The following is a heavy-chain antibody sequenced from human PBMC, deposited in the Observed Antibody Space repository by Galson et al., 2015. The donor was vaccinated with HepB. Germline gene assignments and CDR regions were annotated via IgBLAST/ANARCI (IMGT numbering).Heavy chain of an antibody. CDR2: ISAYNGNT. J-gene: IGHJ6*02. V-gene: IGHV1-18*01. CDR1: GYTFTSYG. D-gene: IGHD6-19*01. CDR3: ARDEGSGWYDYYYGMDV. Sequence: SVKVSCKASGYTFTSYGISWVRQAPGQGLEWTGWISAYNGNTNYAQKLQGRVTMTTDTSTSTAYMELRSLRSDDTAVYYCARDEGSGWYDYYYGMDVWGQGTTVTVSS.